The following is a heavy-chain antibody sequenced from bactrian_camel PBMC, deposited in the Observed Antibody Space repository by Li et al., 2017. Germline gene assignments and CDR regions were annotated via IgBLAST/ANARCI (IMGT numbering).Heavy chain of an antibody. J-gene: IGHJ4*01. V-gene: IGHV3S10*01. Sequence: DVQLVESGGGLVQPGGPLSVSCIASGFTVSSYYMTWVRQAPGQERELVSSVEGDGNTKYADSVKGRFTISHDDAKKAVYLQMNALKPEDTAMYYCAADLWKTRSPLRVDDYHYWGQGTQVTVS. D-gene: IGHD3*01. CDR3: AADLWKTRSPLRVDDYHY. CDR2: VEGDGNT. CDR1: GFTVSSYY.